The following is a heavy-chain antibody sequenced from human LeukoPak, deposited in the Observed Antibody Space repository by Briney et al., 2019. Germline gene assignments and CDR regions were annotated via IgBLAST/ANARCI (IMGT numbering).Heavy chain of an antibody. Sequence: GGSLRLSCAASGFTFDDYAMHWVRQAPGKGLEWVSGISSSSSYIHYADSVKGRFTISRDNAKNSLYLQMNSLRAEDTAVYYCVRERYYDFLTGSHDAFDIWGQGTMVTVSS. J-gene: IGHJ3*02. CDR2: ISSSSSYI. CDR1: GFTFDDYA. CDR3: VRERYYDFLTGSHDAFDI. V-gene: IGHV3-21*01. D-gene: IGHD3-9*01.